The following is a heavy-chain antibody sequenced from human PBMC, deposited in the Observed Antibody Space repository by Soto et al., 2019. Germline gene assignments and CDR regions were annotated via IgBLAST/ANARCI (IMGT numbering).Heavy chain of an antibody. CDR1: GVSISSSSYY. D-gene: IGHD3-10*01. CDR2: IYYSGST. J-gene: IGHJ6*02. Sequence: SETLSLTCTVSGVSISSSSYYWGWIRQPPGKGLEWIGSIYYSGSTYYSPSLKSRVTISVDTSKNQFSLKLSSVTAADTAVYYCARVGIGSGSPGYGMDVWGQGTTVTVSS. V-gene: IGHV4-39*07. CDR3: ARVGIGSGSPGYGMDV.